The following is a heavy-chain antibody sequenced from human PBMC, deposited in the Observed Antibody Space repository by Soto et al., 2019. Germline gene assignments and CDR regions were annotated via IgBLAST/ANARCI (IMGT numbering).Heavy chain of an antibody. CDR2: INPKTAAT. V-gene: IGHV1-2*02. Sequence: ASVKVSCKPSGYSFSDYFIQWVRQAPGQGLEWVAWINPKTAATNYAKKFQGRVSLTWDTSYTTAYMELTRLRPGDTAVYYCARIKWGLNYYNGMDVWGQGTTVTVSS. CDR3: ARIKWGLNYYNGMDV. D-gene: IGHD1-26*01. J-gene: IGHJ6*02. CDR1: GYSFSDYF.